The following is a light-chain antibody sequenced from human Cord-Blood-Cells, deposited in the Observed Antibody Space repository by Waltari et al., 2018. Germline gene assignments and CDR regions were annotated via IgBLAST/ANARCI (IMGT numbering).Light chain of an antibody. CDR1: QSVLYSSNNKKY. J-gene: IGKJ4*01. CDR2: WAS. V-gene: IGKV4-1*01. Sequence: DIVMTQSPDSLAVSLGERATINCKSSQSVLYSSNNKKYLAWYQQKPGQPPKLLIYWASTRESGVPDRVSGSGSGTDFTLTISSLQAEDVAGYYCQQYYSTPRTFGGGTKVEIK. CDR3: QQYYSTPRT.